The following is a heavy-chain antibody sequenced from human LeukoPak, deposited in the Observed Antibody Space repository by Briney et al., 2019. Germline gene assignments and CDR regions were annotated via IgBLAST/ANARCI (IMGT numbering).Heavy chain of an antibody. Sequence: GGSLRLSCAASGFTFDDYAMHWVRQAPGKGLEWVSAISGSGGSTYYADSVKGRFTISRDNSKNTLYLQMNSLRAEDTAVYYCAKDGDSSGYPYYFDYWGQGTLVTVSS. CDR1: GFTFDDYA. J-gene: IGHJ4*02. CDR3: AKDGDSSGYPYYFDY. V-gene: IGHV3-23*01. D-gene: IGHD3-22*01. CDR2: ISGSGGST.